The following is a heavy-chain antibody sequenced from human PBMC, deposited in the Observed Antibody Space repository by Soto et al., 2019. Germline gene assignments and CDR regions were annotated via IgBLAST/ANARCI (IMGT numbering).Heavy chain of an antibody. V-gene: IGHV3-11*01. CDR1: GFTFSDYY. CDR3: ARGALSGSSYTT. D-gene: IGHD2-2*02. CDR2: ISSSGSTI. Sequence: LRLSCAASGFTFSDYYMSWIRQAPGKGLEWVSYISSSGSTIYYADSVKGRFTFSRDNAKNSLFLQMNSLRAEDTAVYYCARGALSGSSYTTWGQGTLVTVSS. J-gene: IGHJ5*02.